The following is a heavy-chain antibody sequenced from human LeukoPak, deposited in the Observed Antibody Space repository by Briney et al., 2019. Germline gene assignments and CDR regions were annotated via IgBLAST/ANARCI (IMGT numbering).Heavy chain of an antibody. Sequence: GGSLRLSCAASGFTFSSYWMNWVRQAPGKGLVWVSRIASDGSSTTYADSVKGRFSISRDNAKNTLYLQMNCLRVEDTAVYYCARGRPHGNDYWGQGTLVTVSS. CDR1: GFTFSSYW. V-gene: IGHV3-74*01. J-gene: IGHJ4*02. D-gene: IGHD4-23*01. CDR2: IASDGSST. CDR3: ARGRPHGNDY.